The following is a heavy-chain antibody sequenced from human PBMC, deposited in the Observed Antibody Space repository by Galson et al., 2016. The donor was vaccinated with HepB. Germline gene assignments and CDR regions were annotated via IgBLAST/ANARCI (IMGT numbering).Heavy chain of an antibody. CDR2: ISYTGGT. CDR1: GDSISGSAYY. Sequence: ETLSLTCSVSGDSISGSAYYWGWIRQPPGKGLEWIGTISYTGGTSYNPSLKSRVAISVDTTKNHFSLELTSVTAADTAVYFCVRDNQINWFYLWGQGTRVTVSS. V-gene: IGHV4-39*02. CDR3: VRDNQINWFYL. J-gene: IGHJ5*02.